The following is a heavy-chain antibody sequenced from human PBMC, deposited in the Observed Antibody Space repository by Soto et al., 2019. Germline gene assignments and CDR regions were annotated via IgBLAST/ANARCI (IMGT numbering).Heavy chain of an antibody. CDR1: GFTFSTYG. Sequence: QPGGSLRLSCAASGFTFSTYGMQWVRQAPGKGLEWVAVISYDGYLKYYVDAVKGRFTVARDNSKNTLFLEMNSLRDEDTAVYYCTEVAANDYYYGMDVWGQGTTVTVSS. CDR3: TEVAANDYYYGMDV. J-gene: IGHJ6*02. D-gene: IGHD2-15*01. CDR2: ISYDGYLK. V-gene: IGHV3-30*03.